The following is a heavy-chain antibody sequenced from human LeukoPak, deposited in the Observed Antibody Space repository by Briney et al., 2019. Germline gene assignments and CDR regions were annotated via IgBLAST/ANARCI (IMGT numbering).Heavy chain of an antibody. D-gene: IGHD5-18*01. CDR3: AKGRTGYSYGYGIDY. V-gene: IGHV3-23*01. J-gene: IGHJ4*02. Sequence: PGGSLRLSCAASGFTFSSYGMSWVRQAPGKGLQWVSAISGDGKVRDYPDSVKGRFTISRDNSKNTLYLQMDSLRAEDTAVYYCAKGRTGYSYGYGIDYWGQGTLVTVSS. CDR2: ISGDGKVR. CDR1: GFTFSSYG.